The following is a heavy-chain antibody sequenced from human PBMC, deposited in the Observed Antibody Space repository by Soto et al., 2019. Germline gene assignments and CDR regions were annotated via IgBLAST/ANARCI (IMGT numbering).Heavy chain of an antibody. CDR1: GGSMSSHY. CDR2: IYNSGNT. J-gene: IGHJ3*02. Sequence: QVQLQESGPGLVKPSETVSLTCTVSGGSMSSHYWTWIRQPPGTGLEWIGYIYNSGNTNYNPSLKSRATISVDTSKNQFSLKLSSVTAADTAVYYCAREAVAYDAFDIWGQGTMVTVSS. V-gene: IGHV4-59*11. D-gene: IGHD2-15*01. CDR3: AREAVAYDAFDI.